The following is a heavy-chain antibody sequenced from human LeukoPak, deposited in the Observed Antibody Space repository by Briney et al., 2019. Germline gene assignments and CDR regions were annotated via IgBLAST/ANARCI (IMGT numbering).Heavy chain of an antibody. V-gene: IGHV3-9*01. J-gene: IGHJ4*02. Sequence: GGSLTLSCAASGFTFDDYAMHWVRQAPGKGLEWVSGISWNSGSIGYADSVKGRFTNSRDNAKSSLYLQMNSLRAEDTALYYCAKDIHPSMLFLFDYWGQGTLVTVSS. CDR1: GFTFDDYA. CDR3: AKDIHPSMLFLFDY. CDR2: ISWNSGSI. D-gene: IGHD2-8*01.